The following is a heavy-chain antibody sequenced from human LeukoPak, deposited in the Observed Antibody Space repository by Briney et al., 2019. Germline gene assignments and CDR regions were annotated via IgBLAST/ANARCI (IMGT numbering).Heavy chain of an antibody. J-gene: IGHJ4*02. Sequence: GGSLRLSCAASGFTFSGYPIHWVRQAPGKGLEWVAVISYDGSNKYYADSVKGRFTISRDNSKNTLYLQMNSLRAEDTAVYYCAGDRATSYFDYWGQGALVTISS. D-gene: IGHD1-26*01. V-gene: IGHV3-30-3*01. CDR2: ISYDGSNK. CDR1: GFTFSGYP. CDR3: AGDRATSYFDY.